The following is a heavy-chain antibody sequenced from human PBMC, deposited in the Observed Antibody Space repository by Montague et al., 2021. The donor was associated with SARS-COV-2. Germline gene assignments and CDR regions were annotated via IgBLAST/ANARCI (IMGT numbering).Heavy chain of an antibody. V-gene: IGHV4-59*08. CDR2: IHHSGST. J-gene: IGHJ4*02. D-gene: IGHD5-12*01. Sequence: SETLSLTCTVSGGSINSFYWGWVRQSPGKRMEWIGYIHHSGSTKYNPSLQSRVTMSLDTSRNQLSLKLSSVTAADTAIYYCATQASGFTSGSLDYWGQGTLVTVSS. CDR3: ATQASGFTSGSLDY. CDR1: GGSINSFY.